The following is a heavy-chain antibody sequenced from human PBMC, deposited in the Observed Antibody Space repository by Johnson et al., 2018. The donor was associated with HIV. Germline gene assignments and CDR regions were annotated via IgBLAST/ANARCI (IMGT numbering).Heavy chain of an antibody. CDR2: IGTAGDT. J-gene: IGHJ3*01. CDR3: AKEVPDKFDV. V-gene: IGHV3-13*01. Sequence: VQLVESGGNLVQPGGSLRLSCAASGFTFSSYDLHWVRQATGKGLEWVSSIGTAGDTYYPGSVKGRFTISRDNSKNTLYLQMNSLRPEDTALYYCAKEVPDKFDVWGQGTMVTVSS. CDR1: GFTFSSYD.